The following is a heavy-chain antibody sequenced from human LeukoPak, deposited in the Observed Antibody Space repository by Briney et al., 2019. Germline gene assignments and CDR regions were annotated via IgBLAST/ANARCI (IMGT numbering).Heavy chain of an antibody. CDR2: INPNSGGT. D-gene: IGHD2-15*01. J-gene: IGHJ4*02. CDR1: GYTFTGYY. CDR3: AKDRELDS. V-gene: IGHV1-2*02. Sequence: ASVKVSCTASGYTFTGYYMHWVRLAPGQWLEWMGWINPNSGGTNYAQKFQGRVTMTRDTSISTAYMELSRLRSDDTAIYYCAKDRELDSWGQGTLVTVSS.